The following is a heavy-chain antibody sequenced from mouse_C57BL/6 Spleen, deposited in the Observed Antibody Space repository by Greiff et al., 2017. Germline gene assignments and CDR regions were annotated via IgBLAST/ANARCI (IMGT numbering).Heavy chain of an antibody. D-gene: IGHD1-1*01. V-gene: IGHV3-6*01. CDR1: GYSITSGYY. CDR2: ISYDGSN. J-gene: IGHJ2*01. CDR3: ARDNYGSIDY. Sequence: EVKVEESGPGLVKPSQSLSLTCSVTGYSITSGYYWNWIRQFPGNKLEWMGYISYDGSNNYNPSLKNRISITRDTSKNQFFLKLNSVTTEDTATYYCARDNYGSIDYWGQGTTLTVSS.